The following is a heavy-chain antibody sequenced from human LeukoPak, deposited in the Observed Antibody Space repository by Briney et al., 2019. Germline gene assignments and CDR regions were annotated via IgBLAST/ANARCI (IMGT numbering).Heavy chain of an antibody. V-gene: IGHV3-23*01. CDR1: GFIFGSYA. D-gene: IGHD6-25*01. J-gene: IGHJ6*02. CDR2: LSGSGGNT. CDR3: AAARANHYYYGTDV. Sequence: GGSLRLSCVASGFIFGSYAMTWVRQAPGKGLEWVSGLSGSGGNTYYADSVKGRFTISRDSAKNTLYLQMNSLRAEDTAVYYCAAARANHYYYGTDVWDQGTTVTVSS.